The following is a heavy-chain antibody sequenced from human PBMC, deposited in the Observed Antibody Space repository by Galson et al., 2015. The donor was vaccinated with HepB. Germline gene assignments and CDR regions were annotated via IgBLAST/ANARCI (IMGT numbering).Heavy chain of an antibody. Sequence: SLRLSCAASGFTFSSYAMSWVRQAPGKGLEWVSAISGSGGSTYYADSVKGRFTISRDNSKKTLYLQMNSLRAEDTAVYYCARLDIVVVVLPGQIDYWGQGTLVTVSS. D-gene: IGHD2-15*01. V-gene: IGHV3-23*01. J-gene: IGHJ4*02. CDR1: GFTFSSYA. CDR3: ARLDIVVVVLPGQIDY. CDR2: ISGSGGST.